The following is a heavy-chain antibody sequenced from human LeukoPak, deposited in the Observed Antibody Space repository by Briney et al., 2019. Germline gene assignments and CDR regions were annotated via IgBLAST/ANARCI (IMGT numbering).Heavy chain of an antibody. Sequence: PGESLKISCKGSGYSFTSYWIGWVRQMPGKGLEWMGIIHPGDSDTRYSPSFQGQVTISADKSISTAYLQWSSLKASDTAMYYCARHPQMGNYYYYYMDVWGKGTTVTVSS. J-gene: IGHJ6*03. CDR1: GYSFTSYW. D-gene: IGHD7-27*01. CDR3: ARHPQMGNYYYYYMDV. V-gene: IGHV5-51*01. CDR2: IHPGDSDT.